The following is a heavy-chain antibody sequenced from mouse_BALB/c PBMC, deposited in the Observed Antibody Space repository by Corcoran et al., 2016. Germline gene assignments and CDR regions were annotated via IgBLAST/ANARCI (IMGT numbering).Heavy chain of an antibody. CDR1: GYTFTSYV. CDR3: ARSLRHGNPRIPLAMDY. J-gene: IGHJ4*01. CDR2: INPYNDGT. V-gene: IGHV1S136*01. D-gene: IGHD2-1*01. Sequence: EVQLQQSGPELVKPGASVKMSCKASGYTFTSYVMQWVKQKPGQGLEWIGYINPYNDGTKYNEKFKGKATLTSDKSSSTAYMELSSLTSEDSAVYYCARSLRHGNPRIPLAMDYWGQGTSVTVSS.